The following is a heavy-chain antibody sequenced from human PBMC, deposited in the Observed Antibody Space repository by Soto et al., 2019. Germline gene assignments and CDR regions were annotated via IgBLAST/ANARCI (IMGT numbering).Heavy chain of an antibody. V-gene: IGHV1-3*01. D-gene: IGHD3-22*01. J-gene: IGHJ6*02. CDR1: GYTFTSYG. CDR2: INAGNGNT. CDR3: ARDPNDSSAYYHHYYYGMDV. Sequence: QLQLMQSGAEVKKPGASVKVSCKASGYTFTSYGIHWVRQAPGQRLEWTGWINAGNGNTKYSEKCQGRVTITKDTSASTAYLELSSLRSEDTAVYYCARDPNDSSAYYHHYYYGMDVWGQGTTVTVSS.